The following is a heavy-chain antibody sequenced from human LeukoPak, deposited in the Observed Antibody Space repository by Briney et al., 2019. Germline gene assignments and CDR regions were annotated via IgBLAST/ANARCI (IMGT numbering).Heavy chain of an antibody. CDR3: ARQKGNFDY. J-gene: IGHJ4*02. CDR1: GGSISSSGYY. Sequence: PSKTLSLTCTVSGGSISSSGYYWGWIRQPPGKGLEWIGSIYYSGTTYYNPSLKSRVTISVDTSKSQFSLKLSSVTAADTAIYYCARQKGNFDYWGQGTLVTVSS. D-gene: IGHD3-10*01. V-gene: IGHV4-39*01. CDR2: IYYSGTT.